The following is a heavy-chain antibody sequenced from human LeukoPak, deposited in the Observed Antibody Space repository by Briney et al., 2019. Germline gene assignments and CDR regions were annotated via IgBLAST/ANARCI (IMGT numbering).Heavy chain of an antibody. V-gene: IGHV4-59*11. CDR1: GGCINSHY. J-gene: IGHJ5*02. CDR2: TYYSGST. Sequence: AETLSLTCTVSGGCINSHYWSWIRQPRGRGLEWIGYTYYSGSTNYNPSLKSRVTISVDKSKNQFSLKLSSVTAADAAVYYCARAPIGVAGWFDPWGQGTLVTVSS. D-gene: IGHD6-19*01. CDR3: ARAPIGVAGWFDP.